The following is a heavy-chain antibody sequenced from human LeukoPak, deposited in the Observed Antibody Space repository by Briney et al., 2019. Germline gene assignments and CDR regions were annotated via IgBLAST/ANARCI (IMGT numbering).Heavy chain of an antibody. CDR3: ARAGRWYFDL. D-gene: IGHD2-15*01. CDR1: GGSISSSNW. J-gene: IGHJ2*01. V-gene: IGHV4-4*02. CDR2: IYHSGST. Sequence: SETLSLTCAVSGGSISSSNWWSWVRQPPGKGLEWIGEIYHSGSTNYNPSLKSRVTISVGKSKNQFSLKLSSVTAADKAVYYCARAGRWYFDLWGRGTLVTVSS.